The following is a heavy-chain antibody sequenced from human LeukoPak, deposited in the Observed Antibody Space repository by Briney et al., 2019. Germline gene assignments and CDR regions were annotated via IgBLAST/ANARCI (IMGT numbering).Heavy chain of an antibody. Sequence: PGGSLRLSCAASGFTFSSYAMHWVRQAPGKGLEWVAVISYDGSNKYYADSVKGRFTISRDNSKNTLYLQMNSLRAEDTAVYYCARDRGYSGYDQSFDYWGQGTLVTVSS. J-gene: IGHJ4*02. CDR1: GFTFSSYA. CDR2: ISYDGSNK. V-gene: IGHV3-30*04. D-gene: IGHD5-12*01. CDR3: ARDRGYSGYDQSFDY.